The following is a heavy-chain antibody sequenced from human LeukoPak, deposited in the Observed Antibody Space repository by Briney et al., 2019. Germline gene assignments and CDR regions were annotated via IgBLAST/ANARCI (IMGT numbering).Heavy chain of an antibody. CDR2: IYYSGST. Sequence: SETLSLTCTVSGGSISSGGYYWSWIRQPPGQGLEWIGYIYYSGSTNYNPSLKSRVTISVDTSKNQFSLKLSSVTAADTAVYFCARDLSGVRDSSGLEPWGQGTLVTVSS. J-gene: IGHJ1*01. V-gene: IGHV4-61*08. D-gene: IGHD6-19*01. CDR3: ARDLSGVRDSSGLEP. CDR1: GGSISSGGYY.